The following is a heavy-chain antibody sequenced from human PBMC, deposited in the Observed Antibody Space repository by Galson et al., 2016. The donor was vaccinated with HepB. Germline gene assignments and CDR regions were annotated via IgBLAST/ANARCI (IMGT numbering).Heavy chain of an antibody. V-gene: IGHV4-61*01. J-gene: IGHJ4*02. CDR3: ARQRAMIIVVQNAYYFDY. D-gene: IGHD3-22*01. CDR2: IYYSGST. CDR1: GGSVSSTSYF. Sequence: SETLSLTCTVSGGSVSSTSYFWSWIRQPPGKGLEFIGSIYYSGSTNYNPSLKSRVSISVDASKNQFSLNLNSVTAADTAVYYCARQRAMIIVVQNAYYFDYWGQGTLVTVSS.